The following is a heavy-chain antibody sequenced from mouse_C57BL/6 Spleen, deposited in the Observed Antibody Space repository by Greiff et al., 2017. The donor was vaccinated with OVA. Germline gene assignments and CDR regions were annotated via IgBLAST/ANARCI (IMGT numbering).Heavy chain of an antibody. Sequence: EVKLQESGPELVKPGASVKMSCKASGYTFTDYNMHWVKQSHGKGLEWIGYINPNNGGTSYNQKFKGKATLTVNKSSSTAYMKLRSLTSEDSAVDYWARGGGSYYYAMDYWGQGTSLTVSS. CDR2: INPNNGGT. CDR1: GYTFTDYN. J-gene: IGHJ4*01. D-gene: IGHD1-1*02. CDR3: ARGGGSYYYAMDY. V-gene: IGHV1-22*01.